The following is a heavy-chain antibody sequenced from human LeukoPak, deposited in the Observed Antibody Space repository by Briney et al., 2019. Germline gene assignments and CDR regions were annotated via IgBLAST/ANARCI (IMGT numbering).Heavy chain of an antibody. CDR2: INHSGST. CDR3: ARVRGTYYYDSSGYYHRANYYYYYYMDV. Sequence: GSLRLSCAASGFTFSNYWMSWVRQAPGKGLEWIGEINHSGSTNYNPSLKSRVTISVDTSKNQFSLKLSSVTAADTAVYYCARVRGTYYYDSSGYYHRANYYYYYYMDVWGKGTTVTVSS. CDR1: GFTFSNYW. D-gene: IGHD3-22*01. V-gene: IGHV4-34*01. J-gene: IGHJ6*03.